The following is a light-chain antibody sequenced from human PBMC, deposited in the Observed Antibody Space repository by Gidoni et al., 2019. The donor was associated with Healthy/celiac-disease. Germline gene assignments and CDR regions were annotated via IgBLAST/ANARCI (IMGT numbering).Light chain of an antibody. J-gene: IGLJ3*02. CDR1: SSDVGGYNY. CDR2: DVS. Sequence: QSALTQPASVSGSPGQSITISCTGTSSDVGGYNYVSLYQQHPGKAPKLMIYDVSNRPSGVSNRFSGSKSGNTASLTISGLQAEDEADYYCSSYTSSSNWVFGGGTKLTVL. CDR3: SSYTSSSNWV. V-gene: IGLV2-14*01.